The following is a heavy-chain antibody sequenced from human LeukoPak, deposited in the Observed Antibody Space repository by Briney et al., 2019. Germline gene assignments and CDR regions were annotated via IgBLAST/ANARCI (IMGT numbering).Heavy chain of an antibody. CDR1: GGSISSSSYY. Sequence: SETLSLTCTVSGGSISSSSYYWGWIRQPPGKGLEWIGSIYYSGSTYYNPSLKSRVTISVDTSKNQFSLKLSSVTAADTAVYYCARGSDYGSGSYSYYWGQGSLVTVSS. J-gene: IGHJ4*02. D-gene: IGHD3-10*01. V-gene: IGHV4-39*07. CDR2: IYYSGST. CDR3: ARGSDYGSGSYSYY.